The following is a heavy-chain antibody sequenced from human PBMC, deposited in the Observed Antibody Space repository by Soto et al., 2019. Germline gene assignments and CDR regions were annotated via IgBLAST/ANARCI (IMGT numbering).Heavy chain of an antibody. V-gene: IGHV1-2*02. CDR2: ITPNSGGT. D-gene: IGHD3-9*01. CDR3: ARGSDARFFDWLSRVDP. Sequence: ASVKVSCKASGYTFTDSYMHWVRQAPGQGLEWMGWITPNSGGTNYAQKFQGRVTMTRDTSISTAYLDLSSLRSDDTAVYYCARGSDARFFDWLSRVDPWCQGTLVTVAS. J-gene: IGHJ5*02. CDR1: GYTFTDSY.